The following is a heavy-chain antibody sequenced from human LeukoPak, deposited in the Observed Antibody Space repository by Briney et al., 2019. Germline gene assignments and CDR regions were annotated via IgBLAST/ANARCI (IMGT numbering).Heavy chain of an antibody. D-gene: IGHD6-13*01. J-gene: IGHJ3*02. CDR3: AKNRIAAGIGAFDI. CDR2: ISYDGSNK. V-gene: IGHV3-30*18. Sequence: GGSLRLSCAASGFTFSSYGTHWVRQAPGKGLEWVAVISYDGSNKYYADSVKGRFTISRDNSKNTLYLQMNSLRAEDTAVYHCAKNRIAAGIGAFDIWSQGTMVTVSS. CDR1: GFTFSSYG.